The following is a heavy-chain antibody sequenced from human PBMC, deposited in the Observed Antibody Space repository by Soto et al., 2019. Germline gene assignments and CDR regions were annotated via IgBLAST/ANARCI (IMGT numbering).Heavy chain of an antibody. V-gene: IGHV3-30-3*01. D-gene: IGHD3-10*01. Sequence: ESGGGVVQPGRSLRLSCAASGFTFSSYAMHWVRQAPGKGLEWVAVISYDGSNKYYADSVKGRFTISRDNSKNTLYLQMNGLRAEDTAVYYCASPMVRGVIRGGFDYWGQGTLVTVSS. J-gene: IGHJ4*02. CDR1: GFTFSSYA. CDR3: ASPMVRGVIRGGFDY. CDR2: ISYDGSNK.